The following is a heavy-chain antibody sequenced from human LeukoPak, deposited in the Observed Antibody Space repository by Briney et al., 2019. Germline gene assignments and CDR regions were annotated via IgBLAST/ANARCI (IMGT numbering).Heavy chain of an antibody. V-gene: IGHV4-39*07. D-gene: IGHD1-26*01. Sequence: SETLSLTCTVSGGSIRSSYYYWGWIRQPPGKGLEWIGSIYDSGSTYYNPSLKSRVTISVDTSKYQFSLRLNSVTAADTAVYYCARSRAFNSGAFDPWGQGSLVTVSS. CDR3: ARSRAFNSGAFDP. CDR1: GGSIRSSYYY. J-gene: IGHJ5*02. CDR2: IYDSGST.